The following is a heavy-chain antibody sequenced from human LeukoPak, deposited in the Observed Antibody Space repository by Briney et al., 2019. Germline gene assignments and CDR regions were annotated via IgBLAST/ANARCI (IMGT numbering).Heavy chain of an antibody. J-gene: IGHJ3*02. CDR2: IYHSGST. CDR3: ASYTDAFDI. D-gene: IGHD3-16*01. CDR1: GYSISSGYY. Sequence: SETLSLTCTVSGYSISSGYYWGWIRQPPGKGLEWIGSIYHSGSTYYNPSLKSRVTISVDTSKNQFSLKPSSVTAADTAVYYCASYTDAFDIWGQGTMVTVSS. V-gene: IGHV4-38-2*02.